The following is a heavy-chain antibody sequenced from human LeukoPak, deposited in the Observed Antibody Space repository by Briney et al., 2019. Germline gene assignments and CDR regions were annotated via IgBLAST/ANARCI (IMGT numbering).Heavy chain of an antibody. J-gene: IGHJ4*02. CDR1: GCTFSSYA. V-gene: IGHV1-69*05. Sequence: SVKVSCKASGCTFSSYAISWVRQAPGQGLEWMGGIIPIFGTANYAQKFQGRVTITTDESTNTAYMELGSLRSEDTAVYYCARWTIVATTYYFDYWGQGTLVTVSS. CDR2: IIPIFGTA. CDR3: ARWTIVATTYYFDY. D-gene: IGHD5-12*01.